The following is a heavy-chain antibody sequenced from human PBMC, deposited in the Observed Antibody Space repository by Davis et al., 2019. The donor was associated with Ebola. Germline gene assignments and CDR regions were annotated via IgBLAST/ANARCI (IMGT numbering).Heavy chain of an antibody. CDR3: ARDLGAAAGTGLGY. J-gene: IGHJ4*02. V-gene: IGHV3-48*01. CDR2: ISSSSSTI. CDR1: TFTFSSYS. Sequence: GESLKISCAVSTFTFSSYSMNWVRQAPGKGLEWVSYISSSSSTIYYADSVKGRFTISRDNAKNSLYLQMNSLRAEDTAVYYCARDLGAAAGTGLGYWGQGTLVTVSS. D-gene: IGHD6-13*01.